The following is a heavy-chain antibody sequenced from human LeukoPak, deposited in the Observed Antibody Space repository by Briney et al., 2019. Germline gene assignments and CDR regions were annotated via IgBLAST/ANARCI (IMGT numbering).Heavy chain of an antibody. J-gene: IGHJ5*01. V-gene: IGHV1-3*01. CDR3: ARVAVSGPTGWFDS. CDR2: INAGNGNT. D-gene: IGHD2-8*02. Sequence: GASVKVSCKASGYTFTSYAMHWVRQAPGQRLEWMGWINAGNGNTKYSQKFQGRVTITRDTSASTAYMELSSLRSEDTAVYYCARVAVSGPTGWFDSWGQGTLVIVSS. CDR1: GYTFTSYA.